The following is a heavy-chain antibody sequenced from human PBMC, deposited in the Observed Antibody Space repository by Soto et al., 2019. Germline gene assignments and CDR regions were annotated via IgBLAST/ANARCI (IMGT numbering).Heavy chain of an antibody. D-gene: IGHD3-22*01. V-gene: IGHV4-38-2*01. CDR1: GYSISSGYY. J-gene: IGHJ3*02. CDR2: IYHSGST. Sequence: PSETLSLTCAVSGYSISSGYYWGWIRQPPGKGLEWIGSIYHSGSTYYNPSLKSRVTISVDTSKNQFSLKLSSVTAADTAVYYCAKTYYYDSSGYYYHAFDIWGQGTMVTVS. CDR3: AKTYYYDSSGYYYHAFDI.